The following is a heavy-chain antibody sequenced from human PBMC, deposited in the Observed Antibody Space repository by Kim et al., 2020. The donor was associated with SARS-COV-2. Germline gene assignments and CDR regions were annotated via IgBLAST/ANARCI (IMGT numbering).Heavy chain of an antibody. CDR2: INPNSGGT. J-gene: IGHJ5*02. V-gene: IGHV1-2*02. CDR3: ARNEVITMVRGVIITPNWFDP. D-gene: IGHD3-10*01. CDR1: GYTFTGYY. Sequence: ASVKVSCKASGYTFTGYYMHWVRQAPGQGLEWMGWINPNSGGTNYAQKFQGRVTMTRDTSISPAYMELSRLRSDDTAVYYCARNEVITMVRGVIITPNWFDPWGQGTLVTVSS.